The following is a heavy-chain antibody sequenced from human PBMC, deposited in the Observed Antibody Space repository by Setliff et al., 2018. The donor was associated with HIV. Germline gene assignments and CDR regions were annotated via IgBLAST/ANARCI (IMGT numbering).Heavy chain of an antibody. Sequence: SETLSLTCTVSGDSISSGSHYWSWIRQPAGKGLEWIGHIYTGGNANYNPSLQSLVTISVDTSKNQFSLMLGSMTAADTAVYYCASERLSRLGFDYWGQGTLVTVSS. V-gene: IGHV4-61*09. CDR3: ASERLSRLGFDY. J-gene: IGHJ4*02. CDR2: IYTGGNA. D-gene: IGHD1-1*01. CDR1: GDSISSGSHY.